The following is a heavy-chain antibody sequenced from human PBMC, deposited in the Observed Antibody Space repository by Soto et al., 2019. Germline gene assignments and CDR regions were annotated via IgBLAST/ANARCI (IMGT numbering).Heavy chain of an antibody. Sequence: SSGKVCCKASVGTFSSYAISWVRHAPGQGLEWMGGIIPIFGTANYAQKFQGRVTITADESTSTAYMELSSLRSEDTAVYYCASRGIAAAGHYYCMDVWGQGTTVTVS. CDR2: IIPIFGTA. J-gene: IGHJ6*02. CDR1: VGTFSSYA. CDR3: ASRGIAAAGHYYCMDV. V-gene: IGHV1-69*13. D-gene: IGHD6-13*01.